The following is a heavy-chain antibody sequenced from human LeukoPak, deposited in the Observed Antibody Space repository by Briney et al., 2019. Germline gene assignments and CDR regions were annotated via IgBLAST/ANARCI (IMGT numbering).Heavy chain of an antibody. D-gene: IGHD4-17*01. V-gene: IGHV3-23*01. J-gene: IGHJ4*02. CDR2: ISGGGGST. Sequence: PGGSLRLSCAAFGFTFTTYSMSWVRQAPGKGLEWVSFISGGGGSTSYADSVRGRFTISRDNSKSTLYLQMNSLRAEDTAVYFCAKDLQSDYGRFDYWGQGTLVTVSS. CDR1: GFTFTTYS. CDR3: AKDLQSDYGRFDY.